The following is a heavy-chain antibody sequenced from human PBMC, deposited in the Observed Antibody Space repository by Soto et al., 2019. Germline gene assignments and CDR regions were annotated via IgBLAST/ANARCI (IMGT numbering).Heavy chain of an antibody. CDR2: IIPIFGTA. V-gene: IGHV1-69*01. CDR1: GGTFSSYA. Sequence: QVQLVQSGAEVKKPGSSVKVSCKASGGTFSSYAISWVRQAPGQGLEWMGGIIPIFGTANYAQKFQGRVTITADESTSTAYMELSSLSSEDTAVYYCASALSCTNGVCSLGDYYYYYGMDVWGQGTTVTVSS. CDR3: ASALSCTNGVCSLGDYYYYYGMDV. J-gene: IGHJ6*02. D-gene: IGHD2-8*01.